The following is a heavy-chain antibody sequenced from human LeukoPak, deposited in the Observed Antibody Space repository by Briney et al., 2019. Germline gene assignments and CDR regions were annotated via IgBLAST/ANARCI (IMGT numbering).Heavy chain of an antibody. J-gene: IGHJ4*02. CDR2: FNPNSGAT. V-gene: IGHV1-2*06. CDR1: GYTLTGYY. D-gene: IGHD5-12*01. Sequence: ASVKVSCKVSGYTLTGYYMHWVRQAPGQGLDWMGRFNPNSGATKYAPKFQGRVTMTRDTSISTAYMELSRLRSDAPAVYYCARSGSSRYYLDYWGEGNLVTVSS. CDR3: ARSGSSRYYLDY.